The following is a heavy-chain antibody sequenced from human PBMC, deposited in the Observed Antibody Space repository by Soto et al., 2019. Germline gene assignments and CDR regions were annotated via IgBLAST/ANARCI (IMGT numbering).Heavy chain of an antibody. J-gene: IGHJ4*02. V-gene: IGHV3-23*01. D-gene: IGHD6-13*01. CDR3: AKVSSIWYPWWADY. CDR1: GFTFSSYA. Sequence: GGSLRLSCAASGFTFSSYAMSWVRQAPGKGLEGVSGISGSGGSTYYADSVKGRFTISRDNSKNTLYLQMNSLRAEDTAVYYCAKVSSIWYPWWADYWGQGTLVTVSS. CDR2: ISGSGGST.